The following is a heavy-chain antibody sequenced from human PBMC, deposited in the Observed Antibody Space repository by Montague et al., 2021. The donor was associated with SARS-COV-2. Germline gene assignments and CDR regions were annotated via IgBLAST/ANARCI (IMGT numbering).Heavy chain of an antibody. J-gene: IGHJ4*02. D-gene: IGHD3-3*01. V-gene: IGHV4-39*01. CDR3: ARQHGCGFLVTGFETYFDC. CDR2: INYNGRT. Sequence: SETLSLTCTVSGDPISSSSYYWSWIRQPPGRGLEWIGCINYNGRTYYNPSLKSRVTISVDAPKDQFSLQLNSMTAADTAVYYCARQHGCGFLVTGFETYFDCWGQGSLVIVSS. CDR1: GDPISSSSYY.